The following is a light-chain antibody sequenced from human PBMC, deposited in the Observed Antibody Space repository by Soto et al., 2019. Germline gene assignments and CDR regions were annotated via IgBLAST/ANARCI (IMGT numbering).Light chain of an antibody. J-gene: IGKJ1*01. Sequence: AIQMTQSPSPLSASVGDSVTITCRASQGIRNDLGGYQQKQGKAPNLLIYAASTLKSGVPSRFRGSGSGTEFLLTLSSLQPEDFATYYCLQDYNYPRTCGQGPKVDI. CDR3: LQDYNYPRT. CDR2: AAS. V-gene: IGKV1-6*01. CDR1: QGIRND.